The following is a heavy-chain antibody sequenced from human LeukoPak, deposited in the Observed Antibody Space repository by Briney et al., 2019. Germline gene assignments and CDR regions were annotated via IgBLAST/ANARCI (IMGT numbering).Heavy chain of an antibody. CDR2: THTSGST. D-gene: IGHD2-21*01. J-gene: IGHJ5*02. V-gene: IGHV4-61*02. CDR3: ARDYSGIGALGFDP. Sequence: SQTLSLTCSVSGGAISSGSYYWSWIRQPAGKGLEWIGRTHTSGSTNYNPSLKSRGTISVDTSKNQLSLKLTSVTAADTAVYYLARDYSGIGALGFDPWGQGTLVNVSS. CDR1: GGAISSGSYY.